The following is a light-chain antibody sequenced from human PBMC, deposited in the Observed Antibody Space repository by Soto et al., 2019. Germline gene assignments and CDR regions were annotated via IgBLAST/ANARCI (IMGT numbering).Light chain of an antibody. CDR3: QQLNSYPPT. V-gene: IGKV1-39*01. J-gene: IGKJ5*01. CDR2: DAS. CDR1: QSVSNY. Sequence: DIQMTQSPSSLSASVGDRVTLTCRASQSVSNYLHWYQQKPGKAPNLLIYDASSLQSGVPSRFSGSGSGTDFTLTISSLQHEDFATYYCQQLNSYPPTFGQGTRLEIK.